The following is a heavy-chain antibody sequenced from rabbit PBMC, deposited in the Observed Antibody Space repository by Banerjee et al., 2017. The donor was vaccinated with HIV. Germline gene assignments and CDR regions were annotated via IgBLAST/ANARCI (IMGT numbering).Heavy chain of an antibody. CDR1: GFDLSTYG. CDR3: VSGDASSSGYPYFNL. V-gene: IGHV1S47*01. D-gene: IGHD1-1*01. J-gene: IGHJ4*01. Sequence: QEQLEESGGGLVKPEGSLTLTCKASGFDLSTYGVSWVRQAPGKGLEWIGYIDPVFDRTYYASWVNRRFTISSHNAQNTLYLQLNSLTAADTATYFCVSGDASSSGYPYFNLWGPGTLVTVS. CDR2: IDPVFDRT.